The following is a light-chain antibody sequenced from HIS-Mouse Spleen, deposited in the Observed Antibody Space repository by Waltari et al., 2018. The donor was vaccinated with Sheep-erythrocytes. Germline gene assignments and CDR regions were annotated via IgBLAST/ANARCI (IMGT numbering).Light chain of an antibody. CDR2: GAS. CDR3: QQYNNWPPWT. CDR1: QSVSSN. V-gene: IGKV3-15*01. Sequence: EIVMTQSPATLSVSPGERATLSCRASQSVSSNLAWYQHKPGQAPRLLIDGASTRATGIPARFRGSGSGTEFTLTISSLQSEDFAVYYCQQYNNWPPWTFGQGTKVEIK. J-gene: IGKJ1*01.